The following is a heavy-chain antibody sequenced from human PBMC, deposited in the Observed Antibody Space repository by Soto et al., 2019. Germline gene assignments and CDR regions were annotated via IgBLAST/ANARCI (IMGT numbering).Heavy chain of an antibody. CDR3: AKGSSGWYERFDY. CDR2: ISYDGSNK. Sequence: GGSLRLSCAASGFTFSNYAMHWVRQAPGKGLEWVAVISYDGSNKYYADSVKGRFTVSRDNSKNTLYLQMNSLRAEDTAVYYCAKGSSGWYERFDYWGQGTLGTVSS. CDR1: GFTFSNYA. D-gene: IGHD6-19*01. V-gene: IGHV3-30-3*01. J-gene: IGHJ4*02.